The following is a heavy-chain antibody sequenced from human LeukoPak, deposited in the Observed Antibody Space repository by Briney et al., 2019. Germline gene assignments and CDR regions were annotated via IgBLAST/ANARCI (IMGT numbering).Heavy chain of an antibody. CDR2: ISGSGAST. Sequence: GGSLRLSCGTSGFTFSSYAMSWARQAPGKGLEWVSGISGSGASTYYADSVKGRFTISRDNSKNTLYLQMNSLRAEDTAVYYCTRAYDGSGYYYGTGYWGQGTLVTVSS. J-gene: IGHJ4*02. CDR1: GFTFSSYA. D-gene: IGHD3-22*01. V-gene: IGHV3-23*01. CDR3: TRAYDGSGYYYGTGY.